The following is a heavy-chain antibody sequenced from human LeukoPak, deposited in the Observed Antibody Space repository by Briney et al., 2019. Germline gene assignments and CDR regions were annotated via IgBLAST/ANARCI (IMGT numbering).Heavy chain of an antibody. CDR2: IYSRGST. J-gene: IGHJ3*02. Sequence: GGSLRLSCAASGFTVSTNYMSWVRQAPGKGPEWVSVIYSRGSTYYADSVKGRFTISRDNSKNTLYLQMNSLRDKDTALYYCARGGPEDAFDIWGQGTTVIVSS. CDR1: GFTVSTNY. CDR3: ARGGPEDAFDI. V-gene: IGHV3-66*01. D-gene: IGHD1-14*01.